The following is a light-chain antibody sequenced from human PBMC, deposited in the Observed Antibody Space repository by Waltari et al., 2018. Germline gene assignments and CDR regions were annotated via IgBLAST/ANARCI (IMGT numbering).Light chain of an antibody. CDR2: DVN. Sequence: QSALTQPASVSGSPGQSITISSSGTRRDIGGFTYVPWYQQPPGKAPKIMIYDVNKRPSGVSNRYSGSKSGNTASLTISGLQAEDEADYYCSSYRNSNTVVFGGGTKLTVL. J-gene: IGLJ2*01. CDR1: RRDIGGFTY. CDR3: SSYRNSNTVV. V-gene: IGLV2-14*03.